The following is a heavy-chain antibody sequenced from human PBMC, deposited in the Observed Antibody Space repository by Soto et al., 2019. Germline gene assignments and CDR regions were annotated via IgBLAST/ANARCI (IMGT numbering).Heavy chain of an antibody. V-gene: IGHV1-46*01. CDR2: INPSGGSA. CDR1: GYSFTSYS. CDR3: ARDLKPLGATLAHCADQDY. Sequence: ASVKVSCKASGYSFTSYSMHWVRQAPGQGLEWMGVINPSGGSANYAQKFQGRITVTSDTSTTTVYMELSSLTSEDTAVYYCARDLKPLGATLAHCADQDYWG. D-gene: IGHD1-26*01. J-gene: IGHJ4*01.